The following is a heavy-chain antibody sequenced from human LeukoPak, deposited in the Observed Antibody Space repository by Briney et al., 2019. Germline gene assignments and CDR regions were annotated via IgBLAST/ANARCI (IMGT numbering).Heavy chain of an antibody. V-gene: IGHV3-23*01. CDR2: ISGSGGST. D-gene: IGHD3-9*01. CDR3: AKDRILTGYKPFDY. J-gene: IGHJ4*02. Sequence: GCLRLSCAGSGFTFNNFYMSWVRQAPGEGLEGGSAISGSGGSTYYADSVKGRFTISRDNSKNTLYLQMNSLRAEDTAVYYCAKDRILTGYKPFDYWGQGTLVTVSS. CDR1: GFTFNNFY.